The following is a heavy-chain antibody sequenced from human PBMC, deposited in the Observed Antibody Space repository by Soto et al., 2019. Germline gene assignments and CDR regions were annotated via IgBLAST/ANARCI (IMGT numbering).Heavy chain of an antibody. CDR2: IFYSGGT. Sequence: PSETLSLTCSVSGGAISGYYWTWIRQPPGKGLEWIGYIFYSGGTNYNPSLKSRVTISVDTSKNQFSLTLSSVTAADTALYYCARVGSSGWSPDYWGRGTLVTVSS. CDR1: GGAISGYY. D-gene: IGHD6-19*01. V-gene: IGHV4-59*01. J-gene: IGHJ4*02. CDR3: ARVGSSGWSPDY.